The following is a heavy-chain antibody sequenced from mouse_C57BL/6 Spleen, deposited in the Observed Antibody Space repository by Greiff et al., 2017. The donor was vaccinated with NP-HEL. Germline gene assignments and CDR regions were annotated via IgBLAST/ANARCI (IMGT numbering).Heavy chain of an antibody. V-gene: IGHV1-52*01. CDR3: TQAQATDGHFDF. D-gene: IGHD3-2*02. J-gene: IGHJ2*01. Sequence: QVQLQQPGAELVRPGSSVKLSCKASGYTFTSYWMHWVKQRPIQGLEWIGNIDPSDSETHYNQKFKDKATLTVDKSSSTAYMQLSSLTSEDSAVYYCTQAQATDGHFDFWGQGTTLTVSS. CDR2: IDPSDSET. CDR1: GYTFTSYW.